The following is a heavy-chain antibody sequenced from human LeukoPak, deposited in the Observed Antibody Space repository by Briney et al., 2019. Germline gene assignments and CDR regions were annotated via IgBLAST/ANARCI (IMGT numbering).Heavy chain of an antibody. V-gene: IGHV3-53*01. CDR3: ATYRQVLLPFES. D-gene: IGHD2-8*02. Sequence: PGGSLRLSCAASEFSVGSNYMTWVRQPPGKGLEWVSSIFPSGGEIHYADSVRGRFTISRDNSKSTLSLQMNSLRAEDTAIYYCATYRQVLLPFESWGQGTLVTVSS. CDR1: EFSVGSNY. CDR2: IFPSGGEI. J-gene: IGHJ4*02.